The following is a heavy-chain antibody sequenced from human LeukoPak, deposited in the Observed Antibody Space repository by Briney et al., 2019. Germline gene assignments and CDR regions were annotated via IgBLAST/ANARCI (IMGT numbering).Heavy chain of an antibody. J-gene: IGHJ4*02. CDR3: ANGRITGN. CDR1: GFTFSSYE. D-gene: IGHD3-10*01. Sequence: PGGSLRLSCAASGFTFSSYEMNWVRQAPGKGLEWVSAISGRGANTYYADSVKGRFTISRDNSKNTLYLQMNSLRAEDTAVYYCANGRITGNWGQGTLVTVSS. V-gene: IGHV3-23*01. CDR2: ISGRGANT.